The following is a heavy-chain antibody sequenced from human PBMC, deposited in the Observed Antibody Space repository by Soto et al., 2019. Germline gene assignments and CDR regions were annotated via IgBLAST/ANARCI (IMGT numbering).Heavy chain of an antibody. CDR3: AKGKSENGVDWLDP. D-gene: IGHD2-8*01. CDR2: VRGNSYGA. J-gene: IGHJ5*02. Sequence: GGSLRLSCAASGFMFENYAMIWVRQAPGKGLEWVATVRGNSYGAYYANSVRGRFIISRDNSKNTMSLQLNSLRDDDTAIYYCAKGKSENGVDWLDPWGPGTLVTVSS. V-gene: IGHV3-23*01. CDR1: GFMFENYA.